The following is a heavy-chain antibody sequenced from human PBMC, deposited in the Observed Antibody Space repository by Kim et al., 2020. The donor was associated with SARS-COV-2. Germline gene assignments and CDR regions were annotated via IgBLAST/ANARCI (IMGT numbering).Heavy chain of an antibody. V-gene: IGHV1-18*01. J-gene: IGHJ5*02. CDR2: ISAYNGNT. CDR3: ARTKRIYYDSSGYYATYYNWFDP. CDR1: GYTFTSYG. Sequence: ASVKVSCKASGYTFTSYGISWVRQAPGQGLEWMGWISAYNGNTNYAQKLQGRVTMTTDTSTSTAYMELRSLRSDDTAVYYCARTKRIYYDSSGYYATYYNWFDPWGQGTLVTVSS. D-gene: IGHD3-22*01.